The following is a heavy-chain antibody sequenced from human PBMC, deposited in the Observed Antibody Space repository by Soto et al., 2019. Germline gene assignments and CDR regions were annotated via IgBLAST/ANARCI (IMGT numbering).Heavy chain of an antibody. J-gene: IGHJ4*02. Sequence: ASVKVSCKASGYTFTSYGISWVRQAPGQGLEWMGWISAYNGNTNYAQKLQGRVTMTTDTSTSTAYMELRSLRSDDTAVYYCAREGPHDYGDYLLGNGETDYWGQGTLVTVSS. CDR3: AREGPHDYGDYLLGNGETDY. CDR1: GYTFTSYG. V-gene: IGHV1-18*01. CDR2: ISAYNGNT. D-gene: IGHD4-17*01.